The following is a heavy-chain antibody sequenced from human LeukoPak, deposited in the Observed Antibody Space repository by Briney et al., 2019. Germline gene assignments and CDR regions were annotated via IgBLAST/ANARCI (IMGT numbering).Heavy chain of an antibody. Sequence: SETLSLTCTVSGGSISSGDYYWSWIRQPPGKGLEWIGYIYYSGSTYYNPSLKSRVTISVDTSKNQFSLKLSSVTAADTAVYYCARGFKASGTPFDYWGQGTLVIVSS. CDR2: IYYSGST. V-gene: IGHV4-30-4*01. CDR1: GGSISSGDYY. J-gene: IGHJ4*02. D-gene: IGHD3-10*01. CDR3: ARGFKASGTPFDY.